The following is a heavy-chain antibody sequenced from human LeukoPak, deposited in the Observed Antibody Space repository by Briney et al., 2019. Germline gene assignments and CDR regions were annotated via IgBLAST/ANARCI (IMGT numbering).Heavy chain of an antibody. J-gene: IGHJ4*02. CDR1: GGSFSGYY. CDR2: INHSGST. D-gene: IGHD3-9*01. CDR3: ARVHLYDILTGSDVY. V-gene: IGHV4-34*01. Sequence: SETLSLTCAVYGGSFSGYYWSWIRQPPGKGLEWIGEINHSGSTNYNPSLKSRVTISVDTSKNQFSLKLSSVTAADTAVYYCARVHLYDILTGSDVYWGQGTLVTVSS.